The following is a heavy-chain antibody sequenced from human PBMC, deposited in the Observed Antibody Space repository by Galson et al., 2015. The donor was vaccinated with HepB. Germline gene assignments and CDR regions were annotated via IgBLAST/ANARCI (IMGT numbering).Heavy chain of an antibody. V-gene: IGHV3-23*01. Sequence: SLRLSCAASGFTFSISAMSWVRQVPGKGLEWVSVISASGGSTYYAHSVKGRFTISRDNSKNTLHLQMNGLRAEDSAVYYCAKDGPYIIGWPHVNWGQGTLVTVSS. D-gene: IGHD6-19*01. CDR1: GFTFSISA. CDR3: AKDGPYIIGWPHVN. CDR2: ISASGGST. J-gene: IGHJ4*02.